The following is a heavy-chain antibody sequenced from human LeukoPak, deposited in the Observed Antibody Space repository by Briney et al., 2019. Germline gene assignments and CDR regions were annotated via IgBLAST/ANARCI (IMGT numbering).Heavy chain of an antibody. CDR3: AKDRSCSGSSCNVGS. CDR1: GFTFRSYA. V-gene: IGHV3-23*01. D-gene: IGHD2-2*01. Sequence: PGGSLRLSCAASGFTFRSYAMNWVRQAPGKGLEWVSAISGSGGSTFYADSVKGRFTISRDNSKNTLFLQMNGLRAEDTAVYYCAKDRSCSGSSCNVGSWGQGTMVTVSS. J-gene: IGHJ3*01. CDR2: ISGSGGST.